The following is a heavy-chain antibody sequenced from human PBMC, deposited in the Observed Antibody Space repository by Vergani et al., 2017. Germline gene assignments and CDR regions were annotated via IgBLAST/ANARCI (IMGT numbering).Heavy chain of an antibody. CDR3: ARGRLIQITSFEVVISSNWFDP. V-gene: IGHV4-34*01. Sequence: QVQLQQWGAGLLKPSETLSLTCAVYGGSFSGYYWSWIRQPPGKGLEWIGEINHSGSTNYNPSLKSRVTISVDTSKNQFSLTLSSVTAADTAVYYGARGRLIQITSFEVVISSNWFDPWGQGTLVTVSS. J-gene: IGHJ5*02. CDR2: INHSGST. D-gene: IGHD3-3*01. CDR1: GGSFSGYY.